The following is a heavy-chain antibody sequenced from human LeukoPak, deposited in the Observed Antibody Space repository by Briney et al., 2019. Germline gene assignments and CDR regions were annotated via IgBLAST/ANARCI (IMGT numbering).Heavy chain of an antibody. Sequence: TGGSLRLSCAASGFTFSSYAMSWVRQAPGKGLEWVSAISGSGGSTYYADSVKGRFTISRDNSKNTLYLQMNSLRAEDTAVYYCAKDLRWELLTHDAFDIWGQGTMVTVSS. CDR3: AKDLRWELLTHDAFDI. D-gene: IGHD1-26*01. V-gene: IGHV3-23*01. CDR2: ISGSGGST. CDR1: GFTFSSYA. J-gene: IGHJ3*02.